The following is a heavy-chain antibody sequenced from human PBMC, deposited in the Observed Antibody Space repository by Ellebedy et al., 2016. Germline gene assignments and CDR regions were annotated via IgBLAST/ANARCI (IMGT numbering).Heavy chain of an antibody. CDR3: ARDKDPPGYSNSDYYGMDV. Sequence: GESLKISXAAPGFTVSSNYMSWVRQAPGKGLEWVSVIYSDGSTYYADSVKGRCTISRDNSKNTLYLQMNSLRAEDTAVYYCARDKDPPGYSNSDYYGMDVWGQGTTVTVSS. CDR1: GFTVSSNY. CDR2: IYSDGST. J-gene: IGHJ6*02. V-gene: IGHV3-53*01. D-gene: IGHD6-6*01.